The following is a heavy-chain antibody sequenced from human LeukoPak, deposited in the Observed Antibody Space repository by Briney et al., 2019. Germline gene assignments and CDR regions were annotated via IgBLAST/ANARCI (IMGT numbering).Heavy chain of an antibody. J-gene: IGHJ4*02. CDR1: GGSISSSSYY. D-gene: IGHD6-13*01. Sequence: SETLSLTCTVSGGSISSSSYYWGWIRQPPGKGLEWIGSIYYSGSTYYDPSLKSRVTISVDTSKNQFSLKLSSVTAADTAVYYCARSNPLFSSSWYWGYFDYWGQGTLVTVSS. V-gene: IGHV4-39*07. CDR2: IYYSGST. CDR3: ARSNPLFSSSWYWGYFDY.